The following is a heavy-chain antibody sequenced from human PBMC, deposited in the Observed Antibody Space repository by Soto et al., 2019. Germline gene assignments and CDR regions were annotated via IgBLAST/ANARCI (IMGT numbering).Heavy chain of an antibody. CDR1: GGSISSAGYY. J-gene: IGHJ4*02. CDR3: ATNEAAAGIGPVFEY. CDR2: IYNSGST. Sequence: QVQLQESGPGLVKPSQTLSLTCTVSGGSISSAGYYWSWIRQVPGKGLEWIGYIYNSGSTYYKPSLKSRATISLDTSKNQFSLKLSSVTAADTAVYYCATNEAAAGIGPVFEYWGQGTLVTVSS. D-gene: IGHD6-13*01. V-gene: IGHV4-31*03.